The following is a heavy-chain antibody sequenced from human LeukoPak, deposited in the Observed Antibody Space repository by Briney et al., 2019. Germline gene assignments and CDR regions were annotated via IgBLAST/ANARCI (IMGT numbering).Heavy chain of an antibody. CDR3: DTTGYYDFWSGYSDFDY. V-gene: IGHV3-23*01. CDR2: ISGSGGST. Sequence: GGSLRLSCAASGFTFSSYAMSWVRQAPGKGLEWVSAISGSGGSTYYADSLKGRFTISRDNSKNTLYLQMNSLRAEYTAVYYCDTTGYYDFWSGYSDFDYWGQGTLVTVSS. D-gene: IGHD3-3*01. CDR1: GFTFSSYA. J-gene: IGHJ4*02.